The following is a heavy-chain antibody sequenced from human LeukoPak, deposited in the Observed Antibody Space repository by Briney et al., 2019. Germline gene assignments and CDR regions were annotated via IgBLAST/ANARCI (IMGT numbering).Heavy chain of an antibody. CDR2: IYHSGST. CDR1: GGSISSGGYS. Sequence: SQTLSLTCAVSGGSISSGGYSWSWIRQPPGKGLEWIGYIYHSGSTYYNPSLKSRVSISVDRSKTQFSLKLSSVTAADTAVYYSARGEYYDILTGYYSYFDYWGEGPLVTVSS. V-gene: IGHV4-30-2*01. D-gene: IGHD3-9*01. CDR3: ARGEYYDILTGYYSYFDY. J-gene: IGHJ4*02.